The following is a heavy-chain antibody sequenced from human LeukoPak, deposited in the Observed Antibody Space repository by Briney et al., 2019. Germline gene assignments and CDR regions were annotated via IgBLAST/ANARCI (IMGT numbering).Heavy chain of an antibody. CDR2: ISTGDEI. Sequence: GGSLGLSCAASGFSVTSNSMNCVRQAPGKGLDWVSVISTGDEIHYAESVKGRFTISRDSSTNTLSLHMNFLRVEDTAVYYCATSQGPGNHWFDPWGQGTLVTVSS. CDR3: ATSQGPGNHWFDP. V-gene: IGHV3-53*01. CDR1: GFSVTSNS. J-gene: IGHJ5*02.